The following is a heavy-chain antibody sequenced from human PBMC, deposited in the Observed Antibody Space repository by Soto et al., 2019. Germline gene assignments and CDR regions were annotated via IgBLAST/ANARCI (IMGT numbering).Heavy chain of an antibody. Sequence: SVKVSCKASGGTFSSYTISWVRQAPGQGLEWMGRIIPILGIANYAQKFQGRVTITADKSTSTAYMELSSLRSEDTAVYYCASSRGPVVAATYYYYYYMDVWGKGTTVTVSS. V-gene: IGHV1-69*02. D-gene: IGHD2-15*01. J-gene: IGHJ6*03. CDR1: GGTFSSYT. CDR2: IIPILGIA. CDR3: ASSRGPVVAATYYYYYYMDV.